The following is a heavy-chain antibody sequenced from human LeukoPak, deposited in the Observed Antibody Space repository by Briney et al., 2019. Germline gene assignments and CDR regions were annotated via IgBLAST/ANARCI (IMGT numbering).Heavy chain of an antibody. CDR2: ISGNGGST. J-gene: IGHJ5*02. CDR3: AMQVRGVIT. V-gene: IGHV3-64*01. CDR1: GFTFSSFT. D-gene: IGHD3-10*01. Sequence: GGSLRLSCAASGFTFSSFTMHWVRQAPGKGLQYVSGISGNGGSTYYATSVKGRFTISRDNSENTLYLQMGSLRAEDMAVYYCAMQVRGVITWGQGTLVTVSS.